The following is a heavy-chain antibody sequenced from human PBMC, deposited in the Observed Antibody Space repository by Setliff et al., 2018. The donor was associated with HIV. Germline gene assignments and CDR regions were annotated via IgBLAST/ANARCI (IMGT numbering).Heavy chain of an antibody. CDR1: GGSISSGGYY. CDR2: IYYSGST. Sequence: ESGPTLVNPTQTLTCTVSGGSISSGGYYWSWIRQHPGKGLEWIGYIYYSGSTYYNPSLKSRVTISVDTSKNQFSLKLSSVTAADTAVYYCARATEPGYRFGENWFDPWGHGNLVTVSS. CDR3: ARATEPGYRFGENWFDP. J-gene: IGHJ5*02. D-gene: IGHD5-18*01. V-gene: IGHV4-31*02.